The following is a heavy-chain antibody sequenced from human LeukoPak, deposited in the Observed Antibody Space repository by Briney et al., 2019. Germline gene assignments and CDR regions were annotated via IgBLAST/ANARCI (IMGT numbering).Heavy chain of an antibody. CDR1: GGSISSSSYY. J-gene: IGHJ5*02. D-gene: IGHD4/OR15-4a*01. CDR2: IYYSGST. Sequence: SETLSLTCTVSGGSISSSSYYWGWIRQPPGKGLEWIGSIYYSGSTYYNPSLKSRVTISVDTSKNQFSLKLSSVTAADTAVYYCARPVPMGLWGLNWFDPWGQGTLVTVSS. V-gene: IGHV4-39*01. CDR3: ARPVPMGLWGLNWFDP.